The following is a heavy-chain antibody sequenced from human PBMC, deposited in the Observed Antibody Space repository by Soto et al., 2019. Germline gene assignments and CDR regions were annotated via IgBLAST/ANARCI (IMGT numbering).Heavy chain of an antibody. Sequence: QVQLVESGGGLVKPGGSLRLSCAASGFTFSDYYMSWIRQAPGKGLEWVSYISSSGSTIYYADSVKGRFTISRDNAKNSLCLQMNSLRAEDTAVYYCTSRYCSGGSCYEFDYWGQGTLVTVSS. D-gene: IGHD2-15*01. J-gene: IGHJ4*02. CDR2: ISSSGSTI. CDR1: GFTFSDYY. V-gene: IGHV3-11*01. CDR3: TSRYCSGGSCYEFDY.